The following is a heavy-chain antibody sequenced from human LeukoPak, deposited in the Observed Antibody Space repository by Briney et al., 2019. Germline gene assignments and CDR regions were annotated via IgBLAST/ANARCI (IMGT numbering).Heavy chain of an antibody. Sequence: SETLSLTCTVSGGSISSYYWSWIRQPPGKGLEWIGYIYYSGSTNYNPSLKGRVTISVDTSKNQFSLKLSSVTAADTAVYYCARNSIAAAGTALDYWGQGTLVTVSS. D-gene: IGHD6-13*01. V-gene: IGHV4-59*08. J-gene: IGHJ4*02. CDR1: GGSISSYY. CDR2: IYYSGST. CDR3: ARNSIAAAGTALDY.